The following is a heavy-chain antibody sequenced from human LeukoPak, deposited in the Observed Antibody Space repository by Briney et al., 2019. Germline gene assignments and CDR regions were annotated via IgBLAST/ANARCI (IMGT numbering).Heavy chain of an antibody. CDR2: INYSGQL. D-gene: IGHD2-21*02. CDR3: ARDFGDWRTDY. Sequence: SETLSLTCTVSGGSISSRTYYWAWIRQPPGKGLEWIGSINYSGQLTYNPSLKSRVTVSLDTSRNQFSLTLSSVTAADTAVYYCARDFGDWRTDYWGQGTLVTVSS. J-gene: IGHJ4*02. V-gene: IGHV4-39*07. CDR1: GGSISSRTYY.